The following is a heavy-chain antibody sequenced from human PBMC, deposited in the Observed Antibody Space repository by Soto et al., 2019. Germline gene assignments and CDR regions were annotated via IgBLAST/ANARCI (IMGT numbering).Heavy chain of an antibody. CDR1: GFTFSSYG. V-gene: IGHV3-30*18. CDR2: ISYDGSNK. D-gene: IGHD5-18*01. Sequence: GGSLRLSCAASGFTFSSYGMHWVRQAPGKGLEWVAVISYDGSNKYYADSVKGRFTISRDNSKNTLYLQMNSLRAEDTAVYYCAKDGIQLWLDYFDYWGQGTLVTVSS. J-gene: IGHJ4*02. CDR3: AKDGIQLWLDYFDY.